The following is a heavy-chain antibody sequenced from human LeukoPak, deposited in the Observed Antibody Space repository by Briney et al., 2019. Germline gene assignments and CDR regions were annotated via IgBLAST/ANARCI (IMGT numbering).Heavy chain of an antibody. CDR1: GYTFTGYY. CDR3: AREWGGSYHLQDY. J-gene: IGHJ4*02. V-gene: IGHV1-2*02. D-gene: IGHD1-26*01. Sequence: GASVKVSCKASGYTFTGYYMHWVRQAPGQGLEWMGWINPNSGGTNYAQKFQGRVTMTRDTSISTAYMELSRLRSDDMAVYYCAREWGGSYHLQDYWGQGTLVTVSS. CDR2: INPNSGGT.